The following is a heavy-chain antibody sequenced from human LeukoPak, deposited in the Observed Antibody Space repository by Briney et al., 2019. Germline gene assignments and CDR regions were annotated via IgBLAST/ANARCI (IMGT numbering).Heavy chain of an antibody. CDR3: ATDPFSSSWFGPGDY. J-gene: IGHJ4*02. D-gene: IGHD6-13*01. CDR2: FDPEDGET. CDR1: GYTLTELS. V-gene: IGHV1-24*01. Sequence: GASVKVSCKVSGYTLTELSMHWVRQAPGKGLECMGVFDPEDGETIYAQKFHGRVTMSADTSTDTAYMELSSLRSEDTAVYYCATDPFSSSWFGPGDYWGQGALVTVSS.